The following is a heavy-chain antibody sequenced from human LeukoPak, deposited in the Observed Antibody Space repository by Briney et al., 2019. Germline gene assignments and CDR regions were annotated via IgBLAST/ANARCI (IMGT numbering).Heavy chain of an antibody. CDR3: ARWGGGSCYYS. CDR2: IKQDGSDK. V-gene: IGHV3-7*01. J-gene: IGHJ5*02. D-gene: IGHD2-15*01. CDR1: GFTFSNHW. Sequence: GGSLRLSCAASGFTFSNHWMSWVRHAPGKGLEWVANIKQDGSDKYYVDSVKGRFTISRDNAKNSLFLQMNSLRPEDTALYYCARWGGGSCYYSWGQGTLVTVSS.